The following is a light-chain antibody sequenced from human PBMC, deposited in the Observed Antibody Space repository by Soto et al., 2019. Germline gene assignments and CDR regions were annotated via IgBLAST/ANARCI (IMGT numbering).Light chain of an antibody. V-gene: IGKV2-28*01. CDR1: QSLLQTNGYNY. Sequence: DLVMTQSPLSLPVTPGEPASISCRSSQSLLQTNGYNYLDWYLQKPGQSPQLLIYLGSYRASGVPDRFSCSGSGTDFTLKISRVEAEDVGVYYCMQALQPPWAFGQGTKVEIK. CDR3: MQALQPPWA. CDR2: LGS. J-gene: IGKJ1*01.